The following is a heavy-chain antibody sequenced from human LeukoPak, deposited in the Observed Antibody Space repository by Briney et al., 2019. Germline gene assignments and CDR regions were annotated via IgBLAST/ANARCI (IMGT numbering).Heavy chain of an antibody. Sequence: GGSLRPSCAASGFTFDDYAMHWVRQAPGKGLEWVSGISWNSGSIGYADSVKGRFTISRDNAKTSLYLQMNSLRAEDTALYYCAKDLGPGSMATSPGFDYWGQGTLVTVSS. J-gene: IGHJ4*02. CDR1: GFTFDDYA. D-gene: IGHD5-24*01. CDR3: AKDLGPGSMATSPGFDY. V-gene: IGHV3-9*01. CDR2: ISWNSGSI.